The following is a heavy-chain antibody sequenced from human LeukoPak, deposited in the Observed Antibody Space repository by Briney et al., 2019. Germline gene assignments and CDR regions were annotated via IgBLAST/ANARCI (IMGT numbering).Heavy chain of an antibody. Sequence: SVKVSRKPSVCTFRSYIISWVRQAPGQGLEWVGRIIPILGVENHAQRLQGRGTITVDESTSTAYMELSSLRSEDTAVYYSASWCIGSRTSCYTEVEEVAAYWGQGTLVTVSS. J-gene: IGHJ4*02. CDR3: ASWCIGSRTSCYTEVEEVAAY. V-gene: IGHV1-69*02. CDR1: VCTFRSYI. CDR2: IIPILGVE. D-gene: IGHD2-2*02.